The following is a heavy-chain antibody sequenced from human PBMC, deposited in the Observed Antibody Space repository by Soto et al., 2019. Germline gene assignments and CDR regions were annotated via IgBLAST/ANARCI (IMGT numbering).Heavy chain of an antibody. CDR1: GGSFSGYS. V-gene: IGHV4-34*01. CDR2: INHTGST. Sequence: PSETLSLTCAVYGGSFSGYSWTWIRQPPGTGLEWIGEINHTGSTNYNPSLKSRVTISVDTSKNQFSLKLTSVTAADTAVYYCTTQGFGGLHGLVDVWGQGTTVTVSS. D-gene: IGHD3-10*01. J-gene: IGHJ6*02. CDR3: TTQGFGGLHGLVDV.